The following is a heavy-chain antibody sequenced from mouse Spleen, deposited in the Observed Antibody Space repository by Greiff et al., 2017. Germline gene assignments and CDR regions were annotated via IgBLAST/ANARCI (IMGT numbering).Heavy chain of an antibody. J-gene: IGHJ2*01. D-gene: IGHD1-1*01. V-gene: IGHV1-64*01. CDR3: ARYTTMVATRGFDY. CDR1: GYTFTSYW. CDR2: IHPNSGST. Sequence: VQLQQSGAELVKPGASVKLSCKASGYTFTSYWMHWVKQRPGQGLEWIGMIHPNSGSTNYNEKFKSKATLTVDKSSSTAYMQLSSLTSEDSAVYYCARYTTMVATRGFDYWGQGTTLTVSS.